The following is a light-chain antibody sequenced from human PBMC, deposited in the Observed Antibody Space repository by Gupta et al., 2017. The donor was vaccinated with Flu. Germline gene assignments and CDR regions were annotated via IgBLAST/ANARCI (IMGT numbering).Light chain of an antibody. V-gene: IGKV3-20*01. Sequence: IVLTQFPGTLSLSPGERATFSCRASQSISSSYLAWYQQKPGQAPRFLIYGASSRAIGIPDRFKGSGFGTDCTFTISRLEPEDFAVYYCQHQDKPHRITFGQGTRLEMK. J-gene: IGKJ5*01. CDR3: QHQDKPHRIT. CDR2: GAS. CDR1: QSISSSY.